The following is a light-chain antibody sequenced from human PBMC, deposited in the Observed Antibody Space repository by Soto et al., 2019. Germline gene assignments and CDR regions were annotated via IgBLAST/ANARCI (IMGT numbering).Light chain of an antibody. CDR1: QSVSSN. CDR2: GAS. J-gene: IGKJ5*01. Sequence: PGERATLSCRASQSVSSNLAWYQQKPGQAPRLLIYGASTRATGIPARFSGSGSGTGFTLTISSLQSEDFAVYYCQQYNNWRTFGQGTRLEI. CDR3: QQYNNWRT. V-gene: IGKV3-15*01.